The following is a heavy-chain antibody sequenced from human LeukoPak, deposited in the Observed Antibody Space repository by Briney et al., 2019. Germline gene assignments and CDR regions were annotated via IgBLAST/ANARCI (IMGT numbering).Heavy chain of an antibody. V-gene: IGHV3-48*01. CDR3: ARSPDNWNDRGWFDP. Sequence: GGSLRLSCAASGFTFSSYYMSWVRQAPGKGLEWVSYISGSSTTIYYSDSVKGRFTVSRDNARNSLYLQMNSLRAEDTAVYYCARSPDNWNDRGWFDPWGQGTLVTVSS. J-gene: IGHJ5*02. CDR1: GFTFSSYY. CDR2: ISGSSTTI. D-gene: IGHD1-20*01.